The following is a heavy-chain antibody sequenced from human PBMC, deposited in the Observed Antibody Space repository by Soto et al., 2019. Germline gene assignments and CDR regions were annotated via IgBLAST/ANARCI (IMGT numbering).Heavy chain of an antibody. J-gene: IGHJ4*02. Sequence: GGSLRLSCAASGFTFSTSWMAWVRQAPGKGLEWVADIKQDGSEKYYVDSVKGRFTISRDNAKNSLYLQMNSLRAEDTAVYYCARGGDFWSGYYTNFDYWGQGTLVTVSS. CDR2: IKQDGSEK. D-gene: IGHD3-3*01. CDR3: ARGGDFWSGYYTNFDY. V-gene: IGHV3-7*03. CDR1: GFTFSTSW.